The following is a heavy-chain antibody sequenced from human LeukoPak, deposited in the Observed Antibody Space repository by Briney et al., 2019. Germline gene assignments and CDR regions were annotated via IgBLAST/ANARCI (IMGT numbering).Heavy chain of an antibody. CDR3: ARTPSSSWLFDY. Sequence: ASVKVSCKASGYTFIGYYLHWVRQAPGQGLEWIGWINPKSGDSNHAQKFRGRVTMTSDTSVTTAYVEPTRPTSDDTAVYYCARTPSSSWLFDYWGQGTLVTVSS. CDR2: INPKSGDS. D-gene: IGHD6-13*01. V-gene: IGHV1-2*02. CDR1: GYTFIGYY. J-gene: IGHJ4*02.